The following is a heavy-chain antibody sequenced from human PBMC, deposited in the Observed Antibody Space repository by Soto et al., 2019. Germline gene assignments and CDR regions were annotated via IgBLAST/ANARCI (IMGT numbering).Heavy chain of an antibody. CDR1: GRSFSGYF. CDR2: VNHNGRN. CDR3: ARGGSSDWQVAFDF. D-gene: IGHD6-19*01. J-gene: IGHJ3*01. Sequence: SETLSLTCAVYGRSFSGYFWNWIRQTPGKGLEWIGKVNHNGRNNYNPSLKSRVTISLDMSKNQISLKLTSVTAADTAVYYCARGGSSDWQVAFDFWGQGTMVTV. V-gene: IGHV4-34*01.